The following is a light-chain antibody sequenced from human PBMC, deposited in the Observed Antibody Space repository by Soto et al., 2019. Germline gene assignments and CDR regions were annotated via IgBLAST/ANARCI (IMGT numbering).Light chain of an antibody. CDR2: DAY. Sequence: DIQMTQSPSTLYASVGDRVNITCRASQSSSNWLAWYQQKPGKAPKVLIYDAYFLESGVPSRFSGSAPGTEFTLTISSLQPDDFATYYCQHYKSELYTFGQGTRVEI. CDR3: QHYKSELYT. V-gene: IGKV1-5*01. CDR1: QSSSNW. J-gene: IGKJ2*01.